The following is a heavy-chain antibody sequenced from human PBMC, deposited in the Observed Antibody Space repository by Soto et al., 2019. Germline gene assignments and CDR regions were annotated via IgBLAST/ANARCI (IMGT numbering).Heavy chain of an antibody. CDR3: ATKRRDRARPTSSMDV. D-gene: IGHD1-26*01. V-gene: IGHV1-69*06. Sequence: ASVKVSCKASGGTFSSYAISWVRQAPGQGLEWMGGIIPIFGTANYAQKFQGRVTITADKSTSTAYMELSSLRSEDTAVYYCATKRRDRARPTSSMDVWGQGTTVTVSS. J-gene: IGHJ6*02. CDR1: GGTFSSYA. CDR2: IIPIFGTA.